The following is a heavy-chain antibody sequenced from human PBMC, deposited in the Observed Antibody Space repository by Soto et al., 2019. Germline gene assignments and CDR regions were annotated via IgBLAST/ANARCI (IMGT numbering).Heavy chain of an antibody. V-gene: IGHV1-2*02. CDR3: ARVGYYYDSSGYYLQY. CDR2: INPNSGGT. CDR1: GYTFTGYY. J-gene: IGHJ1*01. Sequence: ASVKVSCKASGYTFTGYYMHWVRQAPGQGLEWMGWINPNSGGTNYAQKFQGRVTMTRDTSISTAYMELSRLRSDDTAVYYCARVGYYYDSSGYYLQYWGQGTLVTVSS. D-gene: IGHD3-22*01.